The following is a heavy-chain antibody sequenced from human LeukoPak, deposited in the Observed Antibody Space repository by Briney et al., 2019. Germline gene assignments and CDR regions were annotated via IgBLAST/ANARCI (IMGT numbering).Heavy chain of an antibody. J-gene: IGHJ4*02. Sequence: PGGSLRLSCAASGFTFSSYSMNWVRQAPGKGLEWVSSISSSSYIYYADSVKGRFTISRDNAKNSLYLQMNSLRAEDTAVYYCARDLEYSYGSTFDYWGQGTLVTVSS. CDR1: GFTFSSYS. CDR2: ISSSSYI. V-gene: IGHV3-21*01. CDR3: ARDLEYSYGSTFDY. D-gene: IGHD5-18*01.